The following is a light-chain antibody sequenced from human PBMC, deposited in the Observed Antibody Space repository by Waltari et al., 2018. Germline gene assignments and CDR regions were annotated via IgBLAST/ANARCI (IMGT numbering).Light chain of an antibody. Sequence: QMTQSPSSLSASVGDSVTITCRASQTIDYLSWYQHEPGEAPKLLIYETSTLQSGVPTRFSGSKFGTTFILTISSLQPEDFATYFCQPNYDTPRTFGQGTKVDIK. J-gene: IGKJ2*02. CDR3: QPNYDTPRT. CDR2: ETS. CDR1: QTIDY. V-gene: IGKV1-39*01.